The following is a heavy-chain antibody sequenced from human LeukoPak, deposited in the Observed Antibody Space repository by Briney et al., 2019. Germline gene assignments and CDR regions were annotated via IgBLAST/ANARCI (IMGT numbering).Heavy chain of an antibody. D-gene: IGHD3-10*01. CDR1: GFTFSSFG. Sequence: QPGGSLRLSCAASGFTFSSFGMNWVRQAPGKGLEWVSFISSSSSTIYYADSVKGRFTISRDNAKNSLYLQMNSLRVEDTAVYYCARGSSNGSSFWGQGTLVTVSS. CDR2: ISSSSSTI. J-gene: IGHJ4*02. V-gene: IGHV3-48*01. CDR3: ARGSSNGSSF.